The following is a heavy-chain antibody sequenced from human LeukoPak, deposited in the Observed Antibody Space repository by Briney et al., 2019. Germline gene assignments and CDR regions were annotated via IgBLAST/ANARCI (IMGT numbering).Heavy chain of an antibody. CDR3: ARLTYYDFWSGYYDYYFDY. CDR2: INHSGST. V-gene: IGHV4-34*01. D-gene: IGHD3-3*01. CDR1: GGSFSGYY. Sequence: PSETLSLTCAVYGGSFSGYYWGWIRQPPGKVLEWIGEINHSGSTNYNPSLKSRVTISVDTSKNQFSLKLSSVTAADTAVYYCARLTYYDFWSGYYDYYFDYWGQGTLVTVSS. J-gene: IGHJ4*02.